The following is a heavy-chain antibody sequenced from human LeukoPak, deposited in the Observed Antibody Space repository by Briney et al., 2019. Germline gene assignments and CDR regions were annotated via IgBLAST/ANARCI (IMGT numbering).Heavy chain of an antibody. CDR2: IYTSGST. V-gene: IGHV4-61*02. J-gene: IGHJ6*03. D-gene: IGHD6-13*01. Sequence: SETLSLTCTVSGGSLSSGSYYWSWIRQPAGKGLEWIGRIYTSGSTNYNPSLKSRVTISVDTSKNQFSLKLSSVTAADTAVYYCARGDSSNYYYYMDVWGKGTTVTVSS. CDR3: ARGDSSNYYYYMDV. CDR1: GGSLSSGSYY.